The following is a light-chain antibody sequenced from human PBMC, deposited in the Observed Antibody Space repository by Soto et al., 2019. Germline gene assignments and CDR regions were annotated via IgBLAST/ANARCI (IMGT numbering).Light chain of an antibody. J-gene: IGLJ1*01. CDR3: SSYTTSSTRV. V-gene: IGLV2-8*01. Sequence: QSVLTQPPSASGSPGQSVTISCTGTLSDVGGQNFVSWYQQDPGKAPKLMIYDVNKRPSGVPDRFSGSKSGNTASLTVSGLQAEDEANYYCSSYTTSSTRVFGTGTKLTVL. CDR1: LSDVGGQNF. CDR2: DVN.